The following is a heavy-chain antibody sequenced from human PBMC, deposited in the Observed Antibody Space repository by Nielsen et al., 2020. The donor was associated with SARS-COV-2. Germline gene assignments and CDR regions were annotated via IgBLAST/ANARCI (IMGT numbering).Heavy chain of an antibody. CDR2: IYSGGST. CDR3: ARVGAVAAEYGMDV. CDR1: GFTVSSNY. V-gene: IGHV3-66*01. Sequence: GESLKISCAASGFTVSSNYMSWVRQAPGKGLEWVSVIYSGGSTYYADSVKGRFTISRDNSKNTLYLQMNSLRAEDTAVYYCARVGAVAAEYGMDVWGQGTTVTVSS. J-gene: IGHJ6*02. D-gene: IGHD6-19*01.